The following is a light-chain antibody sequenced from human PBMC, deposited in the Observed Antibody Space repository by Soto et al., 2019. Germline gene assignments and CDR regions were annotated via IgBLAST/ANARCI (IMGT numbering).Light chain of an antibody. CDR1: QSVSSY. V-gene: IGKV3-11*01. CDR3: QQRSNWPPFT. Sequence: EIVLPHSPATLSLSPGARATLSCRASQSVSSYLAWYQQKPGQAPRLLIYDASNRATGVPVRFSGSGSGTEFTLTISSLEPEDFAVYYCQQRSNWPPFTFGPGTKVDIK. J-gene: IGKJ3*01. CDR2: DAS.